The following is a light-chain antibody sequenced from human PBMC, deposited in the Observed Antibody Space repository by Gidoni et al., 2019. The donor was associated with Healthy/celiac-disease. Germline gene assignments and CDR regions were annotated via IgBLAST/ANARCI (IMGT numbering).Light chain of an antibody. CDR3: QQRSNWPPYT. Sequence: ETVLTQSPATLSVSPGERATLSCRASQSVSSYLAWYQQKPGQAPRLLIYDASNRATGIPARFSGSGSGTDFTLTIISLEPEDFAVYYCQQRSNWPPYTFGQGTKLEIK. CDR1: QSVSSY. CDR2: DAS. J-gene: IGKJ2*01. V-gene: IGKV3-11*01.